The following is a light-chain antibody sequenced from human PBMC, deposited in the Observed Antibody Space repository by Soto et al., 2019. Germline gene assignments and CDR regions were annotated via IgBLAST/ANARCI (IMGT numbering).Light chain of an antibody. Sequence: QSALTQPASGSGSPGQSITISCTGTSSDVGGYNYVSWYQQHPGKAPKLMIYDVSNRPSGVSNRFSGSKSGNTASLTISGLQAEDEADYYCSSYTSSSTLVFGEGTKLTFL. CDR2: DVS. CDR1: SSDVGGYNY. J-gene: IGLJ2*01. CDR3: SSYTSSSTLV. V-gene: IGLV2-14*01.